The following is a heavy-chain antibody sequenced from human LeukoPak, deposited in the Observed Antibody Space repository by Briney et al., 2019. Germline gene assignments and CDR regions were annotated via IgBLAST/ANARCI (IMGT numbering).Heavy chain of an antibody. CDR1: GGSISSYY. V-gene: IGHV4-59*05. J-gene: IGHJ4*02. CDR3: ARQGRIGHDFDY. D-gene: IGHD5-12*01. Sequence: PSETLPLTCTVSGGSISSYYWSWIRQPPGKGLEWIGSIYYSGSTYYNPSLKSRVTISVDTSKNQFSLKLSSVTAADTAVYYCARQGRIGHDFDYWGQGTLVTVSS. CDR2: IYYSGST.